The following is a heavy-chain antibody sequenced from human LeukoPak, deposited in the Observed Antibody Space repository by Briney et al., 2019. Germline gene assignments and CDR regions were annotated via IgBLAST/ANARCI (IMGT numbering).Heavy chain of an antibody. CDR2: INWNGDET. Sequence: GGSLRLSCAASGFGLDGYTMHWVRQFPGKGLEWVSPINWNGDETYYSDSVRGRFTISRDNSKNSLYLQMNSLRTEDTGFYYCGKGMGPRGVGATPHYWGQGTLVTVSS. CDR3: GKGMGPRGVGATPHY. V-gene: IGHV3-43*01. D-gene: IGHD1-26*01. CDR1: GFGLDGYT. J-gene: IGHJ4*02.